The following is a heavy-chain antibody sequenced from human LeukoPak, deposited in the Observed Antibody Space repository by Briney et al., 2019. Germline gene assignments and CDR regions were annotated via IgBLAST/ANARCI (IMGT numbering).Heavy chain of an antibody. V-gene: IGHV3-30-3*01. Sequence: GRSLRLSCVASGFSLSNFQMYWVRQAPGKGLEWVSIISLDGSTEFYADSVKGRFTISRDTASNTMHLEMNNLRIEDTAVYYCMRDYMGWFDPWGQGTLVTVSS. CDR3: MRDYMGWFDP. D-gene: IGHD3-10*01. CDR1: GFSLSNFQ. J-gene: IGHJ5*02. CDR2: ISLDGSTE.